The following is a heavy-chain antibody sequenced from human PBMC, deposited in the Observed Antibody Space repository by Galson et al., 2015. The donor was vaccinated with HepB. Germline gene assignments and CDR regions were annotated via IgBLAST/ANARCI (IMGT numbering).Heavy chain of an antibody. V-gene: IGHV3-23*01. CDR3: AKDQAFAGYSYGYDY. Sequence: SLRLSCAASGFTFSSYAMSWVRQAPGKGLEWVSGITGSGGNTYDADSVKGRFTISRDNSKNTLYLQMNSLRAEDTAVYYCAKDQAFAGYSYGYDYWGQGTLVTVSS. D-gene: IGHD5-18*01. CDR2: ITGSGGNT. J-gene: IGHJ4*02. CDR1: GFTFSSYA.